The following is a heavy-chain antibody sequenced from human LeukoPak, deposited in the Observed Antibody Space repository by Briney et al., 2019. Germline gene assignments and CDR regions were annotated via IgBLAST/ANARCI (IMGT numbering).Heavy chain of an antibody. Sequence: GGSLRLSCVASGFTFSSYAMSWVRQAPGKGLEWVSAISGSGGSTYYADSVKGRFTISRDNSKNTLYLQMNSLRAEDTAVYYCAPSSYGSGSNRGYFDYWGQGTLVTVSS. D-gene: IGHD3-10*01. V-gene: IGHV3-23*01. CDR1: GFTFSSYA. CDR3: APSSYGSGSNRGYFDY. J-gene: IGHJ4*02. CDR2: ISGSGGST.